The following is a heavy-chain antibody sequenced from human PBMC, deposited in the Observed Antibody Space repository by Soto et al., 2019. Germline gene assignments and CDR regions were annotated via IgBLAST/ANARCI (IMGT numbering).Heavy chain of an antibody. J-gene: IGHJ6*02. D-gene: IGHD2-21*02. V-gene: IGHV4-59*01. CDR1: RRPISGYY. CDR3: ARDLWGYCGTDCYPLDV. Sequence: PSETLCLTCTLSRRPISGYYWTLIRQPPGKGLEWIGYMYNTGSTVYNPPFKSRVTISVDTSKNQFSLKLNSVTAADTAVYYCARDLWGYCGTDCYPLDVWGQGTTVT. CDR2: MYNTGST.